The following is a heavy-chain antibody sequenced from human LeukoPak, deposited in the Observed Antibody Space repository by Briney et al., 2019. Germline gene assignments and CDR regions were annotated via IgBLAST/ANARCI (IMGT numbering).Heavy chain of an antibody. CDR3: ARGLVRSDGWFDP. V-gene: IGHV1-46*01. J-gene: IGHJ5*02. Sequence: ASVKVSCKASGYTFTSYYMHWVRQAPGQGLEWMGIINPSGGSTNYAQKFQGRVTMTRDTSTSTVYMELSNLRSEDTAVYFCARGLVRSDGWFDPWGQGTLVTVSS. CDR2: INPSGGST. CDR1: GYTFTSYY. D-gene: IGHD4-23*01.